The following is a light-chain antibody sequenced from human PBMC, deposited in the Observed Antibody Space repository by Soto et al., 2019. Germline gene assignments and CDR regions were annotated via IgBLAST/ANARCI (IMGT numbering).Light chain of an antibody. Sequence: QSVLTQPASVSGSPGQSITLSCTGTSSDVGSYNLVSWYQQHPGKAPKLMISEGGKRPSGVSNRCSGYKSGNTASLTISGLQAEDEADYYCCSFAGGSTYVFGTGTKLTVL. V-gene: IGLV2-23*01. CDR1: SSDVGSYNL. CDR2: EGG. J-gene: IGLJ1*01. CDR3: CSFAGGSTYV.